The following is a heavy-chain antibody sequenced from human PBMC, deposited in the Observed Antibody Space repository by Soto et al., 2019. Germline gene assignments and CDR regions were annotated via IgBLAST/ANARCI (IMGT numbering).Heavy chain of an antibody. D-gene: IGHD1-1*01. CDR3: VRDWQLSP. CDR2: ISGHNGNT. CDR1: GYTLTNYG. Sequence: QVQLVQAGDEVKKTGASVKVSCRASGYTLTNYGISWVRQAPGQGLFCMGWISGHNGNTLYAQNVQGRLTWTLDTSTNTAYMEMMSLTIDDTGMYYCVRDWQLSPWGQGTLVTVSS. J-gene: IGHJ5*02. V-gene: IGHV1-18*01.